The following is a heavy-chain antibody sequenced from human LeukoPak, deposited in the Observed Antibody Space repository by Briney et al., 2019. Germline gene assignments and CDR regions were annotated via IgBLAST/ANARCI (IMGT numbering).Heavy chain of an antibody. Sequence: SSETLSLTCAVYGGSFSGYYWSWIRQPPGKGLEWIGEINHSGRTNYNPSLKSRINISVDTSKNQLSLKLSSVTAADTAVYYCARGDNWFDPWGQGTLVTVSS. J-gene: IGHJ5*02. V-gene: IGHV4-34*01. CDR2: INHSGRT. CDR1: GGSFSGYY. CDR3: ARGDNWFDP.